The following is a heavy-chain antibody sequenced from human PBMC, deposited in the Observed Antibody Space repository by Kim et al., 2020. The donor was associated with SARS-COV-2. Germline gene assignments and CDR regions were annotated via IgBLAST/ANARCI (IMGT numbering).Heavy chain of an antibody. CDR3: ARGAKGLGRDGYMSPQNQNYYYYYYMDV. Sequence: ASVKVSCKASGYTFTSYDINWVRQATGQGLEWMGWMNPNSGNTGYAQKFQGRVTMTRNTSISTAYMELSSLRSEDTAVYYCARGAKGLGRDGYMSPQNQNYYYYYYMDVWGKGTTVTVSS. CDR1: GYTFTSYD. D-gene: IGHD5-12*01. CDR2: MNPNSGNT. V-gene: IGHV1-8*01. J-gene: IGHJ6*03.